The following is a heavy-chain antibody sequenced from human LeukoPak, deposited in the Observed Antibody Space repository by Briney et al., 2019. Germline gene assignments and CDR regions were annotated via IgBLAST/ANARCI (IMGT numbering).Heavy chain of an antibody. Sequence: SETLSLTCNVSGDSISDYYWSWVRQSPEKGLEWIASLLFRGTAHYNPSLRSRVAISDDTSNNQFFLRLTSVTTTDTAVYYCARTGRRGYFDFWGRGTLVTVSS. V-gene: IGHV4-4*09. J-gene: IGHJ2*01. CDR1: GDSISDYY. CDR2: LLFRGTA. CDR3: ARTGRRGYFDF. D-gene: IGHD1-14*01.